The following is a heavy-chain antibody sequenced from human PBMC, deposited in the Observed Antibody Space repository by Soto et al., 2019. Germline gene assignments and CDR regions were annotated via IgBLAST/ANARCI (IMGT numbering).Heavy chain of an antibody. J-gene: IGHJ3*02. CDR1: GFTFSSYW. CDR2: INSGGSST. D-gene: IGHD6-19*01. Sequence: PGGSLRLSCAASGFTFSSYWMHWVRQAPGKGLVWVSRINSGGSSTSYADSVKGRFTISRDNAKNTLYLQMNSLRAEDTAVYYCARSRISGWDAFDIWGQGTMVTVSS. V-gene: IGHV3-74*01. CDR3: ARSRISGWDAFDI.